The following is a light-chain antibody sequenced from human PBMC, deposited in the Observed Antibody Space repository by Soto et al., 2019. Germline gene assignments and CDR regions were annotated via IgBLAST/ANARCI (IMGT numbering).Light chain of an antibody. J-gene: IGKJ2*01. CDR1: QSVSSTY. CDR3: QQYGRSPPFT. V-gene: IGKV3-20*01. Sequence: EIVLTQSPGTLSLSPGERATLSCRASQSVSSTYIAWYQQNPGQAPRLLIYGASSRATGIPDRFSSSGSGTDFTLTISRLEPEDFAVYFCQQYGRSPPFTFGQGTKVDIK. CDR2: GAS.